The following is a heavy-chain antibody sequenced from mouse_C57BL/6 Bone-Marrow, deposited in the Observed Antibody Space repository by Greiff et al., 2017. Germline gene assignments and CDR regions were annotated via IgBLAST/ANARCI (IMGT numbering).Heavy chain of an antibody. CDR1: GYTFTSYW. D-gene: IGHD1-1*01. V-gene: IGHV1-52*01. J-gene: IGHJ1*03. CDR2: IDPSDSET. Sequence: QVQLQQPGAELVRPGSSVKLSCKASGYTFTSYWMHWVKQRPIQGLEWIGNIDPSDSETHYNQKFKDKATLTVDKSYSTAYMQRSSLTSEDSAVYYCAYYYGSSYGGYFDVWGTGTTVTVSS. CDR3: AYYYGSSYGGYFDV.